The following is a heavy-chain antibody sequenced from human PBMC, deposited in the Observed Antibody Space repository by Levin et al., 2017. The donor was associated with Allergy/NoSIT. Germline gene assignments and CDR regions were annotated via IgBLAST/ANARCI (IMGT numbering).Heavy chain of an antibody. D-gene: IGHD5-24*01. V-gene: IGHV3-30*18. CDR1: GFTFSSYG. J-gene: IGHJ4*02. CDR3: AKRHRDGYIII. CDR2: ISYDGSNK. Sequence: LSLTCAASGFTFSSYGMHWVRQAPGKGLEWVAVISYDGSNKYYADSVKGRFTISRDNSKNTLYLQMNSLRAEDTAVYYCAKRHRDGYIIIWGQGTLVTVSS.